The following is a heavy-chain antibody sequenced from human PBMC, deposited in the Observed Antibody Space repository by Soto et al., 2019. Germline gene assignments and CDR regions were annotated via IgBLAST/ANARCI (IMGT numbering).Heavy chain of an antibody. D-gene: IGHD3-22*01. CDR1: GGTFSSYA. Sequence: SVKVSCKASGGTFSSYAISWVRQAPGQGLEWMGGIIPIFGTANYAQKFQGRVTITADESTSTAYMELSSLRSEDTAVYYFARSPVVVGHHYGMDVWGPGTPVPV. J-gene: IGHJ6*02. CDR2: IIPIFGTA. CDR3: ARSPVVVGHHYGMDV. V-gene: IGHV1-69*13.